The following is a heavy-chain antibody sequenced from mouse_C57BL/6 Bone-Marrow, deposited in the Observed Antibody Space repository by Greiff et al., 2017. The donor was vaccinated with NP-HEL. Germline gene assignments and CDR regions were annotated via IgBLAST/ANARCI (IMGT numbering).Heavy chain of an antibody. CDR1: GYTFTSYW. D-gene: IGHD1-1*01. Sequence: QVQLQQPGAELVKPGASVKLSCKASGYTFTSYWMQWVKQRPGQGLEWIGEIDPSDSYTNYNQKFKGKATLTVDTSSSTAYMQLSSLTSEDSAVYYCAGITTVVPFAYWGQGTLVTVSA. CDR2: IDPSDSYT. CDR3: AGITTVVPFAY. J-gene: IGHJ3*01. V-gene: IGHV1-50*01.